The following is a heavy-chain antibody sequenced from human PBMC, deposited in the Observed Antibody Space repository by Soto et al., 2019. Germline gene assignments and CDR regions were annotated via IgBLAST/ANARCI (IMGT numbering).Heavy chain of an antibody. CDR3: AKVPWIQTFGELLEDAFDI. CDR1: GFTFSSYA. D-gene: IGHD3-10*01. Sequence: GGSLRLSCAASGFTFSSYAMSWVRQAPGKGLEWVSAISGSGGSTYYADSVKGRFTISRDNSKNTLYLQMNSLRAEDMAVYYCAKVPWIQTFGELLEDAFDIWGQGTMVTVSS. J-gene: IGHJ3*02. CDR2: ISGSGGST. V-gene: IGHV3-23*01.